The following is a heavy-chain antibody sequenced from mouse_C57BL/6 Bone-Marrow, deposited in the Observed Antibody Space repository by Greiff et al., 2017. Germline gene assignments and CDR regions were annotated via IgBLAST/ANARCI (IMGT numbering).Heavy chain of an antibody. D-gene: IGHD1-1*01. V-gene: IGHV1-74*01. CDR2: IHPSDSDT. CDR3: AIIYGSSRGWYFDV. J-gene: IGHJ1*03. CDR1: GYTFTSYW. Sequence: KESCKASGYTFTSYWMHWVKQRPGQGLEWIGRIHPSDSDTNYNQKFKGKATLTVDKSSSTAYMQLSSLTSEDSAVYYCAIIYGSSRGWYFDVWGTGTTVTVSS.